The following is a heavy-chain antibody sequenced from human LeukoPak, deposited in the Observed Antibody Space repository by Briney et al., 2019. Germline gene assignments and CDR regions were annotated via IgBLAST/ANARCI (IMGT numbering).Heavy chain of an antibody. J-gene: IGHJ4*02. V-gene: IGHV3-21*01. CDR1: GFTFSSYS. CDR2: ISSSSSYI. CDR3: ARDPETTGTKY. Sequence: GGSLRLSCAASGFTFSSYSMNWVRQAPGKGLEWASSISSSSSYIYYADSVKGRFTISRDNAKNSLYLQMNSLRAEDTAVYYCARDPETTGTKYWGQGTLVTVSS. D-gene: IGHD1-1*01.